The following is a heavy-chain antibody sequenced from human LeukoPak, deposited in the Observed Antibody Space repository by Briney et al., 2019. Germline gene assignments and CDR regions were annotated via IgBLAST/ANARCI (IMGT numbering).Heavy chain of an antibody. V-gene: IGHV3-53*01. CDR1: GFTVSSNY. Sequence: GGSLRLSCAASGFTVSSNYMIWVRQAPGKGLEWVSVISIPGSITYADSVKGRFTTSRDNSKNTLYLQMNCLRADDTAVYYCARDKGGSWSDAFDIWGQGTMVTVSS. J-gene: IGHJ3*02. CDR3: ARDKGGSWSDAFDI. D-gene: IGHD6-13*01. CDR2: ISIPGSI.